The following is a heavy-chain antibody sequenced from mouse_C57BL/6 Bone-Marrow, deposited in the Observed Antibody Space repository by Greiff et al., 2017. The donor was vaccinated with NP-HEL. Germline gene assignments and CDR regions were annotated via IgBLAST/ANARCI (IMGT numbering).Heavy chain of an antibody. D-gene: IGHD1-1*01. CDR3: ARGDYYGSSPFAY. CDR2: INPSRGYT. CDR1: GYTFTSYT. Sequence: VQLQQSGAELARPGASVKMSCKASGYTFTSYTMHWVKQRPGQGREWIGYINPSRGYTKYNQKFKDKATLTADKSSSTAYMQLSSLTSEDSAVYYCARGDYYGSSPFAYWGQGTLVTVSA. J-gene: IGHJ3*01. V-gene: IGHV1-4*01.